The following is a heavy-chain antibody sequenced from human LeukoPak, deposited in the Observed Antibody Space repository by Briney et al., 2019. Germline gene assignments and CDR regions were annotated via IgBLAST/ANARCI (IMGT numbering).Heavy chain of an antibody. Sequence: GGSLTLSCAACGFTFCSFGMSGVRRAPGEGVQWGSGISGTGGSTFYADPVKGRFTLSRDNSKNTLYLQMNSLRAEDTAVYYCAKGSGSLFSMDVWGQGTTATVSS. D-gene: IGHD3-10*01. CDR3: AKGSGSLFSMDV. J-gene: IGHJ6*02. CDR2: ISGTGGST. CDR1: GFTFCSFG. V-gene: IGHV3-23*01.